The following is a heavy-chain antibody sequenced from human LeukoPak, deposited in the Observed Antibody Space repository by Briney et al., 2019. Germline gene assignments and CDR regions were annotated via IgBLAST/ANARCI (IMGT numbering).Heavy chain of an antibody. D-gene: IGHD3-22*01. CDR2: ISYDGSNK. V-gene: IGHV3-30-3*01. CDR3: ASPLTSNYYDSGGYYGSTFDY. Sequence: GRSLRLSCAASGFTFSSYAMHWVRQAPGKGLEWVAVISYDGSNKYYADSVKGRFTISRDNSKNTLYLQMNSLRAEDTAVYYCASPLTSNYYDSGGYYGSTFDYWGQGTLVTVSS. J-gene: IGHJ4*02. CDR1: GFTFSSYA.